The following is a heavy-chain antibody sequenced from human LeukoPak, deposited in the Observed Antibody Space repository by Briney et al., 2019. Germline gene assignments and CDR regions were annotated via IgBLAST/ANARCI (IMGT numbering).Heavy chain of an antibody. CDR1: GFTFNDYA. V-gene: IGHV3-23*01. CDR3: AKILMRALDYMDV. J-gene: IGHJ6*03. Sequence: PGGSLRLSCAASGFTFNDYAMNWVRQAPGKGLEWVSTITGSGDRTYYADFVRGRFTISRDNSRDTLYLQMNSLRAEDTAIYYCAKILMRALDYMDVWGKGTTVTVSS. D-gene: IGHD2-8*01. CDR2: ITGSGDRT.